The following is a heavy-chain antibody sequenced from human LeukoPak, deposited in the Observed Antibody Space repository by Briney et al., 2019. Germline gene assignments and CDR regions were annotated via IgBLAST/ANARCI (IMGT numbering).Heavy chain of an antibody. V-gene: IGHV3-64*01. CDR2: IMPNGETR. CDR3: ARDRDGGFAFDI. J-gene: IGHJ3*02. Sequence: GGSLRLPCAASGFSLSNYVMHWVRQAPGKGLEYVSAIMPNGETRGYANSMKGRFTISRDNSKNTLYLQMGSLRAEDMAIYYCARDRDGGFAFDIWGQGTLVTVSS. D-gene: IGHD2-15*01. CDR1: GFSLSNYV.